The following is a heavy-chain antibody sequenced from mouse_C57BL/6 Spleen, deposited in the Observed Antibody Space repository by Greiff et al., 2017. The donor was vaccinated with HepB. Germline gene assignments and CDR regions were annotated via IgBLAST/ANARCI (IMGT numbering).Heavy chain of an antibody. V-gene: IGHV1-82*01. CDR3: ARELGSFDY. CDR2: IYPGDGDT. CDR1: GYAFSSSW. D-gene: IGHD4-1*01. J-gene: IGHJ2*01. Sequence: QVQLKESGPELVKPGASVKISCKASGYAFSSSWMNWVKQRPGKGLEWIGRIYPGDGDTNYNGKFKGKATLTADKSSSTAYMQLSSLTSEDSAVYFCARELGSFDYWGQGTTLTVSS.